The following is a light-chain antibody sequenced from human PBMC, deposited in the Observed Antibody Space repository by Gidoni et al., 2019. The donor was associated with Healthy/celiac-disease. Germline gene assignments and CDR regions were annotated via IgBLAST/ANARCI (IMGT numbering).Light chain of an antibody. CDR3: QVWDSSTACVV. V-gene: IGLV3-9*01. J-gene: IGLJ2*01. CDR1: NIGSKN. CDR2: RDS. Sequence: SYALTQPLSVSVALGQTARITCGGNNIGSKNVHWYQQKPGQAPVLVIYRDSNRPSGIPGRFSGSNSGNTATLTISRAQAGDEADYYCQVWDSSTACVVFGGGTKLTVL.